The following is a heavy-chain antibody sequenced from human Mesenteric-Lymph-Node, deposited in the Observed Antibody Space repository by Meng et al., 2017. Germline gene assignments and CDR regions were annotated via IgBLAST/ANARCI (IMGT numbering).Heavy chain of an antibody. J-gene: IGHJ4*02. CDR1: GFPFSGYA. V-gene: IGHV3-30*01. CDR2: IGYDGSQI. CDR3: AREAYDTSGRYRCDY. D-gene: IGHD3-22*01. Sequence: GGSLRLSCAASGFPFSGYAMHWVRQAPGKGLEWMAFIGYDGSQISYADSVKGRFTVSRDNSKNTLFLELNSLRPEDTAIYYCAREAYDTSGRYRCDYWGQGTLVTVSS.